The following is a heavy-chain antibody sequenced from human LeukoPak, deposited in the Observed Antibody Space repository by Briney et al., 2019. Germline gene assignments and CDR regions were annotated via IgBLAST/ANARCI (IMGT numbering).Heavy chain of an antibody. Sequence: GGSLILSCAASGFTFSSNGMHWVRQTPGKGLEWVSSISSSSSYIYYADSVKGRFTISRDNAKNSPYLQMNSLRAEDTAVYYCARDYYDSSGSPQDYWGQGTLVTVSS. D-gene: IGHD3-22*01. CDR1: GFTFSSNG. V-gene: IGHV3-21*01. CDR3: ARDYYDSSGSPQDY. J-gene: IGHJ4*02. CDR2: ISSSSSYI.